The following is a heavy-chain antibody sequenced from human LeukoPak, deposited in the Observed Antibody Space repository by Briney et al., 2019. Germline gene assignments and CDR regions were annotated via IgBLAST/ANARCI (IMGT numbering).Heavy chain of an antibody. V-gene: IGHV1-18*01. J-gene: IGHJ6*03. D-gene: IGHD2-15*01. CDR2: ISAYNDGNT. CDR1: GYTFSRYG. CDR3: ARAQGLGDIVVVVAATPGNYYYYYMDV. Sequence: ASVKVSCKASGYTFSRYGISWVRQAPGQGLEWMGWISAYNDGNTKYAQKFQGRVTMTTDTSTSTAYMELRSLRSDDTAVYYCARAQGLGDIVVVVAATPGNYYYYYMDVWGKGTTVTVSS.